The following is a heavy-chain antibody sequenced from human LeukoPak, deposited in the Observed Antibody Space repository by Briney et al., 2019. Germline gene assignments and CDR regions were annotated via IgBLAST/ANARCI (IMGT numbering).Heavy chain of an antibody. CDR3: ARDWGWYSSSWYGSEGNY. CDR1: GGSISSGSYY. J-gene: IGHJ4*02. V-gene: IGHV4-61*02. D-gene: IGHD6-13*01. CDR2: IYTSGST. Sequence: SETLSLTCTVSGGSISSGSYYWSWIRQPAGKGLEWIGRIYTSGSTNYNPSLKSRVTISVDTSKNQFSLKLSSVTAADTAVYYCARDWGWYSSSWYGSEGNYWGQGTLVTVSS.